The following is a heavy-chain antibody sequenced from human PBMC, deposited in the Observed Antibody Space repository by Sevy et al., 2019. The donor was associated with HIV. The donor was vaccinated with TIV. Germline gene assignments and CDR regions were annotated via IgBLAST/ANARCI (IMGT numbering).Heavy chain of an antibody. CDR3: AKVGDYGDYVGAFDI. D-gene: IGHD4-17*01. V-gene: IGHV3-30*18. Sequence: GGSLRLSCAASGFTFSSYGMYWVRQAPGKGLEWVAVISYDGSNKYYADSVKGRFTISRDNSTNTLYLQMNSLRAEDTAVYYCAKVGDYGDYVGAFDIWGQGTMVTVSS. CDR1: GFTFSSYG. CDR2: ISYDGSNK. J-gene: IGHJ3*02.